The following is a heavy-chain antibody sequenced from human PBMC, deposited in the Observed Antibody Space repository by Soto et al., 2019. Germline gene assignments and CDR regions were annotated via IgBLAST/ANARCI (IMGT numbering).Heavy chain of an antibody. D-gene: IGHD3-3*01. CDR3: ARAYYDFWSGRDNWFDP. V-gene: IGHV4-59*01. J-gene: IGHJ5*02. CDR2: IYYSGST. CDR1: GGSISSYY. Sequence: SETLSLTCTVSGGSISSYYWSWIRQPPGKGLEWIGYIYYSGSTNYNPSLKSRVTISVDTSKNQFSLKLSSVTAADTAVYYCARAYYDFWSGRDNWFDPWGQGTLVTVSS.